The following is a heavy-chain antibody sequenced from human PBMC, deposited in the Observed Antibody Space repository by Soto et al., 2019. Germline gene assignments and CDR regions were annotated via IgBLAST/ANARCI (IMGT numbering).Heavy chain of an antibody. CDR1: GGSFSGYY. Sequence: QVQLPQWGAGLLKPSETLSLTCAVYGGSFSGYYWSWIRQPPGKGLEWIGEINHSGSTNYNPSLKSRVTISVDTSKNQFSLKLSSVTAADTAVYYCARDLGYCTNGVCPGGVDYWGQGTLVTVSS. CDR2: INHSGST. V-gene: IGHV4-34*01. J-gene: IGHJ4*02. CDR3: ARDLGYCTNGVCPGGVDY. D-gene: IGHD2-8*01.